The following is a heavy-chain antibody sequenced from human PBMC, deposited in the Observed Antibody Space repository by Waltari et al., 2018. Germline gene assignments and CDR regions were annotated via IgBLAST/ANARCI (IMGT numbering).Heavy chain of an antibody. CDR1: GGPFSSYA. Sequence: QVQLVQSGAEGKKPWSSWTVSCKPSGGPFSSYAISWVRRAPGQGLEWMGRIIPILGTANYAQTFQGRVTITADKSTSTAYMELSSLRSEDTAVYYCARTRPLEEEGWFDPWGQGTLVTVSS. V-gene: IGHV1-69*08. J-gene: IGHJ5*02. CDR3: ARTRPLEEEGWFDP. CDR2: IIPILGTA.